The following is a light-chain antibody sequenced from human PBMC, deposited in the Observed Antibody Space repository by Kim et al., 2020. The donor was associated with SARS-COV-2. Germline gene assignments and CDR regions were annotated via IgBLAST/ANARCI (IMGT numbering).Light chain of an antibody. Sequence: EIVMTQSPATLSVSQGERATLSCRASQSVSSNLAWYQKKPGQAPRLVIYGASTRAAGVPARFSGSVSGAEFTLTISNLQPEDCAVYYCQQYNKWMYTFGQGTKLEIK. V-gene: IGKV3D-15*01. J-gene: IGKJ2*01. CDR3: QQYNKWMYT. CDR1: QSVSSN. CDR2: GAS.